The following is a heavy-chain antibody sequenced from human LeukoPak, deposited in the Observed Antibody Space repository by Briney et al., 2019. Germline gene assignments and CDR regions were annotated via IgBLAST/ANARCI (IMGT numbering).Heavy chain of an antibody. V-gene: IGHV1-18*01. Sequence: GASVKVSCKASGYTFTSYGISWVRPAPGQGLEWMGWISAYNGNTNYAQKLQGRVTMTTDTSTSTAYMELRSLRSDDTAVYYCARVYCSGGSCSGGDFDYWGQGTLVTVSS. J-gene: IGHJ4*02. CDR3: ARVYCSGGSCSGGDFDY. CDR1: GYTFTSYG. D-gene: IGHD2-15*01. CDR2: ISAYNGNT.